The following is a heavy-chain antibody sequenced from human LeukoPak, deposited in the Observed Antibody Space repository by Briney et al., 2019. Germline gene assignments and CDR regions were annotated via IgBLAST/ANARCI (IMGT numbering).Heavy chain of an antibody. CDR1: GGSFSSYY. D-gene: IGHD3-22*01. CDR3: ARRRKNYYDSSGYYNWFDP. V-gene: IGHV4-34*01. J-gene: IGHJ5*02. CDR2: INHSGST. Sequence: SETLSLTCAVYGGSFSSYYWSWIRQPPGKGLEWIGEINHSGSTNYNPSLKSRVTISVDTSKNQFSLKLSSVTAADTAVYYCARRRKNYYDSSGYYNWFDPWGQGTLVTVSS.